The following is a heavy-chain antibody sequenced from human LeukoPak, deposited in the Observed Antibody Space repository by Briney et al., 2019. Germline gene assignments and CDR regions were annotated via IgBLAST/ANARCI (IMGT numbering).Heavy chain of an antibody. J-gene: IGHJ5*02. D-gene: IGHD5-24*01. Sequence: PSETLSLTCTVSGGSISSSSYYWGWIRQPPGKGLEWIGYMSDRGNTNYNPSFESRVTISVDTSNNQLSLKLTSVTAADTAVYYCAKHTILGLSWGQGTQVTVSS. CDR3: AKHTILGLS. V-gene: IGHV4-61*05. CDR1: GGSISSSSYY. CDR2: MSDRGNT.